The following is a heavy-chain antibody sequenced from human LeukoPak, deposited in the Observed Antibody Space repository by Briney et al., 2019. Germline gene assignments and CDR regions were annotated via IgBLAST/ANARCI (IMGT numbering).Heavy chain of an antibody. Sequence: GTLRLSWVAPGFTFCNFSMTWVCQAPGKGLEMVSGIYGDDDKTVYGDAVKGRFTISRDNSKNTLFLQMNSLRADDTAVYYCAKTQGYYDAWGQGALVTVSS. J-gene: IGHJ5*02. D-gene: IGHD2-15*01. V-gene: IGHV3-23*01. CDR2: IYGDDDKT. CDR1: GFTFCNFS. CDR3: AKTQGYYDA.